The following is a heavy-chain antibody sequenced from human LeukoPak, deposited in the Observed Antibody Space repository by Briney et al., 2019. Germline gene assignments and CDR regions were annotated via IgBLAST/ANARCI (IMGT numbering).Heavy chain of an antibody. Sequence: SETLSLTCTVSGGSITNYYWNWIRQPPGKGLEWIGYISYSGSTNYNPSLKSRVTISIDTSKNQFSLKLTSVTAADTAVYYCAGADYGAPFDYWGQGTLVTVSS. CDR1: GGSITNYY. D-gene: IGHD4-17*01. J-gene: IGHJ4*02. V-gene: IGHV4-59*01. CDR2: ISYSGST. CDR3: AGADYGAPFDY.